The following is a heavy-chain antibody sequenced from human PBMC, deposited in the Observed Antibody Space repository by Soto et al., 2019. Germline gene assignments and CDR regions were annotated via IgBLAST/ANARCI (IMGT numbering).Heavy chain of an antibody. CDR2: ITGSGGSK. D-gene: IGHD4-17*01. CDR3: ANCYGDYAGGEFFQH. J-gene: IGHJ1*01. CDR1: GFTFSSYA. Sequence: EVQLLESGGGLVQPGGSLRLSCAPSGFTFSSYAMNWVRQAPGKGLEWVSAITGSGGSKWYADSVKGRFTISRDNSKNTLYLQMNSLRAEDTALYYCANCYGDYAGGEFFQHWGQGTLVTVSS. V-gene: IGHV3-23*01.